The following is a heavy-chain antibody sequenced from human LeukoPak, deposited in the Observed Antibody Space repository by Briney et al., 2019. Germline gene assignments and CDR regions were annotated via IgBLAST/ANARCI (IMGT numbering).Heavy chain of an antibody. Sequence: GGSLRLSCAASGFTFSTRSMNWVRQAPGKGLEWVSYISSSSDIIHYADSVKGRFTISRDNAKNSLYLQMNSLRAEDTAVYYCAKDSIATAFDYWGQGTLVTVSS. J-gene: IGHJ4*02. D-gene: IGHD6-25*01. CDR2: ISSSSDII. CDR3: AKDSIATAFDY. V-gene: IGHV3-48*04. CDR1: GFTFSTRS.